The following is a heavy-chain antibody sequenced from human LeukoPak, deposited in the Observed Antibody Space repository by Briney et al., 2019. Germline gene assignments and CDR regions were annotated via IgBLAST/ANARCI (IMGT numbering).Heavy chain of an antibody. Sequence: SETLSLTCTVSGGSISSGSYYWSWIRQPAGKGLEWIGRIYTIGSTNYNPSLKSRVTISVDTSKNQFSLKLSSVTAADTAVYYCARDLISSSSPGGLETDAFDIWGQGTMVTVSS. J-gene: IGHJ3*02. D-gene: IGHD6-6*01. CDR3: ARDLISSSSPGGLETDAFDI. CDR1: GGSISSGSYY. CDR2: IYTIGST. V-gene: IGHV4-61*02.